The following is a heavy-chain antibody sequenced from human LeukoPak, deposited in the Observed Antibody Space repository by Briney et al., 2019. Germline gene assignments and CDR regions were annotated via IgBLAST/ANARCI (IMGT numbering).Heavy chain of an antibody. D-gene: IGHD5-18*01. CDR3: ARHLSGVTGYTYGRGIDY. CDR1: GFTFSNYC. J-gene: IGHJ4*02. CDR2: IKQHGSEK. V-gene: IGHV3-7*01. Sequence: GGSLRLSCAASGFTFSNYCMSWVRQAPGKGLEWVATIKQHGSEKYYVDSVKGRFTISRDSAKTSLYLQMISLRAEDTAVYYCARHLSGVTGYTYGRGIDYWGQGTLVTVSS.